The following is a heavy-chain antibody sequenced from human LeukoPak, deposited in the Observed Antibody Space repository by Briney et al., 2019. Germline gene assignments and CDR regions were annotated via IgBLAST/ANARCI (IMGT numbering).Heavy chain of an antibody. CDR2: IYHSGST. V-gene: IGHV4-30-2*01. CDR1: GGSISSGGYY. D-gene: IGHD1-26*01. CDR3: AREGAVYIDY. J-gene: IGHJ4*02. Sequence: SETLSLTCTVSGGSISSGGYYWSWIRQPPGKGLEWIGYIYHSGSTYYNPSLKSRVTISVDRSKNQFSLKLSSVTAADTAVYYCAREGAVYIDYWGQGTLVTVSS.